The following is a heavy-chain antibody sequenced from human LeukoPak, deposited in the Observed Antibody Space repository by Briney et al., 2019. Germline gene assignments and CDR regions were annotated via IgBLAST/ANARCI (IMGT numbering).Heavy chain of an antibody. J-gene: IGHJ3*02. V-gene: IGHV3-30*18. D-gene: IGHD3-22*01. CDR2: ISYDGSNK. Sequence: GGSLRLSCAASGFTFSSYGMHWVRQAPGKGLEWVAVISYDGSNKYYADSVKGRFTISRDNSKNTLYLQMNSLRAEDTAVYYCAKDLRKIVVVWNAFDIWVQGTMATVSS. CDR1: GFTFSSYG. CDR3: AKDLRKIVVVWNAFDI.